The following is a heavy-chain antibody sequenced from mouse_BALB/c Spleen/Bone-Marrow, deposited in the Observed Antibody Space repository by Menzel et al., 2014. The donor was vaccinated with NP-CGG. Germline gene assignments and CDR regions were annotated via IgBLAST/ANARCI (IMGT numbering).Heavy chain of an antibody. V-gene: IGHV1-54*01. CDR1: GYAFTNYL. CDR3: AREGYDNDGGRSMDY. Sequence: QVQLKQSGAELVRPGTSVKVSCKASGYAFTNYLIEWAKQRPGQGLEWIGLIDPGSGGTNYNEKFKGKATLTADKSSSTAYMQLSSLTSDDSAVYFCAREGYDNDGGRSMDYWGQGTSVTVSS. J-gene: IGHJ4*01. D-gene: IGHD2-4*01. CDR2: IDPGSGGT.